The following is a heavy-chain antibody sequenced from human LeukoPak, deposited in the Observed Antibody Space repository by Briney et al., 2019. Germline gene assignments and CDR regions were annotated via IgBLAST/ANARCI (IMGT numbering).Heavy chain of an antibody. Sequence: PSETLSLTCTVSGGSISSYYWSWIRQPPGKGLEWIGYIYYSGSTNYNPSLKSRVTISVDTSKNQFSLKLSSVTAADTAVYYCARRGTSGWYGGYYYYGMDVGGQGTTVTVSS. CDR2: IYYSGST. CDR1: GGSISSYY. CDR3: ARRGTSGWYGGYYYYGMDV. D-gene: IGHD6-19*01. V-gene: IGHV4-59*01. J-gene: IGHJ6*02.